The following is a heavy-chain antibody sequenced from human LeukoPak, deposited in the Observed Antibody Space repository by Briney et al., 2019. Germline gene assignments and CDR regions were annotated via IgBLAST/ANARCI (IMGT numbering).Heavy chain of an antibody. V-gene: IGHV3-30-3*01. CDR3: ARDTGGVPAAQYYFDC. Sequence: PGRSLRLSCAGSGYTFSSNALHWVRQAPGKGLEWVAVIAYDGSNMYYADSVKGRFSISRDNSKNTLYLQMNSLRAEDTAVYYCARDTGGVPAAQYYFDCWGQGTLVTVSS. CDR2: IAYDGSNM. CDR1: GYTFSSNA. J-gene: IGHJ4*02. D-gene: IGHD2-2*01.